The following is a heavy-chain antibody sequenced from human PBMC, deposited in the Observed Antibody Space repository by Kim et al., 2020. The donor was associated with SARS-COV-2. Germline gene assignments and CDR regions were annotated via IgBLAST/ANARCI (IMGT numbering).Heavy chain of an antibody. Sequence: GGSLRLSCAASGFTFSSYAMSWVRQAPGKGLEWVSAISGSGGSTYYADSVKGRFTISRDNSKNTLYLQMNSLRAEDTAVYYCAKVALALGGYYDILTGCAFDIWGQGTMVTVSS. V-gene: IGHV3-23*01. D-gene: IGHD3-9*01. CDR1: GFTFSSYA. CDR3: AKVALALGGYYDILTGCAFDI. CDR2: ISGSGGST. J-gene: IGHJ3*02.